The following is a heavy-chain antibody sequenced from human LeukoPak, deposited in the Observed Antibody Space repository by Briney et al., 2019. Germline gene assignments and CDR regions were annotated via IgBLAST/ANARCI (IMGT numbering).Heavy chain of an antibody. CDR1: GFTFSGYP. V-gene: IGHV3-23*01. D-gene: IGHD6-13*01. J-gene: IGHJ4*02. CDR2: ISGSGGST. Sequence: GGSLRLSCAASGFTFSGYPIHWVRQAPGKGLEWVSAISGSGGSTYYADSVKGRFTISRDNSKNTLYLQMNSLRAEDTAVYYCAKSYSSSWYYFDYWGQGTLVTVSS. CDR3: AKSYSSSWYYFDY.